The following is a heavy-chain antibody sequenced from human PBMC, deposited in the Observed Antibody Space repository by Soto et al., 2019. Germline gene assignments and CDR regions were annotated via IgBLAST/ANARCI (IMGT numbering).Heavy chain of an antibody. CDR3: AKSARTQGVYYYGMDV. V-gene: IGHV3-23*01. Sequence: PGGSLRLSCAASGFTFSSYAMSWVRQAPGKGLEWVSAISGSGGSTYYADSVKGRFTISRDNSKNTLYLQMNSLRAEDTAVYYCAKSARTQGVYYYGMDVWGQGTTVTVSS. CDR2: ISGSGGST. J-gene: IGHJ6*02. CDR1: GFTFSSYA.